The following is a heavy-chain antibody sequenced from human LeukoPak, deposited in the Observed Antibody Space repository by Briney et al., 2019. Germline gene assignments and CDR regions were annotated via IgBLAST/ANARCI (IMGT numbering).Heavy chain of an antibody. V-gene: IGHV3-74*01. D-gene: IGHD6-19*01. J-gene: IGHJ4*02. Sequence: GGSLRLSCGASGFSFSSYWMHWVRQAPGKGLIWVSRVNNDGSSTTYADSVEGRFTISRDNARNTLYLQMNSLRAEDTAVYYCARSSYPYYFDYWGQGTLVTVSS. CDR1: GFSFSSYW. CDR2: VNNDGSST. CDR3: ARSSYPYYFDY.